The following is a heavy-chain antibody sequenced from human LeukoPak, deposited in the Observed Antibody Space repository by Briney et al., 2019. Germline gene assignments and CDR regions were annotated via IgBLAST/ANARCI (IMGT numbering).Heavy chain of an antibody. Sequence: SEILSLTCTVSGGSISSSSYYWGWIRQPPGKGLEWIGSIYYSGSTYYNPSLKSRVTISVDTSKNQFSLKLSSVTAADTAVYYCARLPFVTYYYDSSGPNSSAFDIWGQGTMVAVSS. J-gene: IGHJ3*02. CDR1: GGSISSSSYY. D-gene: IGHD3-22*01. V-gene: IGHV4-39*01. CDR2: IYYSGST. CDR3: ARLPFVTYYYDSSGPNSSAFDI.